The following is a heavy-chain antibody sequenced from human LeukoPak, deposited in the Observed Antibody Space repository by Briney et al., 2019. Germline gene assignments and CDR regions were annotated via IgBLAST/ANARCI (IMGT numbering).Heavy chain of an antibody. Sequence: GGSLRLSCAASGFTFSSYSMNWVRQAPGKGLEWVSYISSGSSTVYYADPVKGRFTISRDNAKNSLYLQMNSLRDEDTAVYYCARGITMIVQKINAMDVWGQGTTVTVSS. CDR3: ARGITMIVQKINAMDV. CDR2: ISSGSSTV. J-gene: IGHJ6*02. V-gene: IGHV3-48*02. CDR1: GFTFSSYS. D-gene: IGHD3-22*01.